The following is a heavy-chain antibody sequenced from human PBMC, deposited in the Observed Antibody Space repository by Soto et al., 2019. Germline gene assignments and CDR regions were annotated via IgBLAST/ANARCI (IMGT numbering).Heavy chain of an antibody. CDR3: AREWWELADS. D-gene: IGHD2-15*01. Sequence: QVHLVESGGGLVRPGGSLRLSCAASGFTFSDYYMSWIRQAPGKGLEWVSYINYSGASTYYADSVKGRFTISRDNAKKSLYLHMNSLRAEDTAVYYCAREWWELADSWGQGTLVTVSS. J-gene: IGHJ4*02. V-gene: IGHV3-11*01. CDR2: INYSGAST. CDR1: GFTFSDYY.